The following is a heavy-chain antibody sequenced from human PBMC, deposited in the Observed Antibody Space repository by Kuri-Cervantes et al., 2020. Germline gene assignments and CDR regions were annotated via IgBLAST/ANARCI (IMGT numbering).Heavy chain of an antibody. CDR1: GGSFSGYY. J-gene: IGHJ6*02. V-gene: IGHV4-34*01. CDR2: INHSGST. Sequence: SETLSLTCAVYGGSFSGYYWSWIRQPPGKGLEWIGEINHSGSTNYNPSLKSRVTISIDTSKNQFSLKLSSVTAADTAVYYCAKTSGGGLGYSLYYGMDVWGQGTTVTVSS. CDR3: AKTSGGGLGYSLYYGMDV. D-gene: IGHD2-15*01.